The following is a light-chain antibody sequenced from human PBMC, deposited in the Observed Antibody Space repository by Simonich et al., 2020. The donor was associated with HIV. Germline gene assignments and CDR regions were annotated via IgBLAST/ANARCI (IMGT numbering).Light chain of an antibody. CDR2: DVS. Sequence: QSALTQPASVSGSPGQSTPISCTGTSSDVGGYNYVSWYQKHPGKAPKLMIDDVSKRPSGVSNRFSGSKSGNTASLTISGLQAEDEADYYCSSYTSSSTWVFGGGTKLTVL. V-gene: IGLV2-14*01. CDR3: SSYTSSSTWV. CDR1: SSDVGGYNY. J-gene: IGLJ3*02.